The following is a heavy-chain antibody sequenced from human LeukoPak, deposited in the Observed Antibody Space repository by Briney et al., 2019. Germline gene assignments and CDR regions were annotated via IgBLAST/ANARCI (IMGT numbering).Heavy chain of an antibody. CDR2: ISAYNGNT. CDR1: GYTFTSYG. Sequence: ASVKVSCKASGYTFTSYGISWVRQAPGQGLEWMGWISAYNGNTNYAQKLQGRVTMTTDTSTSTAYMELRSLRSDDTAVYYCARVTHGSYFYGMDVWGQGTTVTVSS. J-gene: IGHJ6*02. D-gene: IGHD1-26*01. V-gene: IGHV1-18*01. CDR3: ARVTHGSYFYGMDV.